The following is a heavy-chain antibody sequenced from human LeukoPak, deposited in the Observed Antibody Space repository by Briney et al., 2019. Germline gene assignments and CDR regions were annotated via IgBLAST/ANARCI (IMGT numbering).Heavy chain of an antibody. CDR1: GYTFTSYD. CDR3: ARSPPYSSSVP. CDR2: MNPNSGNT. V-gene: IGHV1-8*01. D-gene: IGHD6-6*01. J-gene: IGHJ4*02. Sequence: RASMKVSCKASGYTFTSYDINWVRQATGQGLEWMGWMNPNSGNTGYAQEFQGRVTMTRNTSISTAYMELSSLRSEDTAVYYCARSPPYSSSVPWGQGTLVTVSS.